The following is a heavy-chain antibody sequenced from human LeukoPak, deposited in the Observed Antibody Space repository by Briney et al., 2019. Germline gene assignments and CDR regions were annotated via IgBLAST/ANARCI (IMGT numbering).Heavy chain of an antibody. J-gene: IGHJ4*02. CDR3: GRAVPDYDFWSGPRYFDY. CDR2: IYTSGST. CDR1: GGSISSGSYY. D-gene: IGHD3-3*01. V-gene: IGHV4-61*02. Sequence: SETLSLTCTVSGGSISSGSYYWSWIRQPAGKGLEWIGRIYTSGSTNYNPSLKSRVTISVDTSKNQFSLKLSSVTAADTAVYYCGRAVPDYDFWSGPRYFDYWGQETLVTVSS.